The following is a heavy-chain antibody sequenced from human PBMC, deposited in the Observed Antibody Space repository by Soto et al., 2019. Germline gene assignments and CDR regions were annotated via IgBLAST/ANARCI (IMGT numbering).Heavy chain of an antibody. D-gene: IGHD2-15*01. J-gene: IGHJ4*02. Sequence: EVQLVESGGGLVQPGGSLRLSCAASRLTFSNYWMNWVRQAPGKGLEWVANINQDGSEKFYVDSVKGRFTISRDNSKGSLYLQMNSLRDEDTAVYYCATLGVGNLGYWGQGTLVTVSS. CDR3: ATLGVGNLGY. CDR1: RLTFSNYW. V-gene: IGHV3-7*01. CDR2: INQDGSEK.